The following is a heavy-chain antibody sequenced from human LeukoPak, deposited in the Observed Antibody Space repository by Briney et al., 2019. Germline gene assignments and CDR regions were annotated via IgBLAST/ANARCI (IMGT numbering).Heavy chain of an antibody. J-gene: IGHJ5*02. V-gene: IGHV4-34*01. CDR2: INHSGST. CDR3: ASTGFDP. Sequence: KGLEWIVEINHSGSTNYNPSLKIRVTISVDTSKTQFSLKLSSVTAADTAVYYCASTGFDPWGQGTLVTVSS.